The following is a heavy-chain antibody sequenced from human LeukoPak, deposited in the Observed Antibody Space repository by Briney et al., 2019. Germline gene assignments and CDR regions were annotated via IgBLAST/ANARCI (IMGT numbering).Heavy chain of an antibody. Sequence: SETLSLTCTVSGGSISSSSYYWGWIRQPPGKGLVWIGSIYYSGSTYYNPSLKSRVTISVHTSKNQFSLKLSSVTAADTAVYYCQTLASWGQGTLVTVSS. J-gene: IGHJ4*02. CDR2: IYYSGST. CDR3: QTLAS. CDR1: GGSISSSSYY. V-gene: IGHV4-39*01.